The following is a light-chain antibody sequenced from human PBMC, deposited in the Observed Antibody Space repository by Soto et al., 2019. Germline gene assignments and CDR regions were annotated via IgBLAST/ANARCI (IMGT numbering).Light chain of an antibody. V-gene: IGLV4-69*01. CDR3: QTWGTGIRV. CDR1: SGHSSYA. J-gene: IGLJ3*02. Sequence: QSVLTQSPSASASLGASVTLTCTLSSGHSSYAIAWHQQQPEKGPRYLMKLNSDGSHSKGDGIPDRFSGSSSGAERYLSISSLQSGDEADYYCQTWGTGIRVFGGGTKVTVL. CDR2: LNSDGSH.